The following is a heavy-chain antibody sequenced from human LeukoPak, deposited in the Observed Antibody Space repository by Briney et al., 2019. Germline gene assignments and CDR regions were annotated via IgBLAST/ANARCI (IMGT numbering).Heavy chain of an antibody. CDR3: AGRGVNQPFDY. CDR2: INHSGST. CDR1: GGSFSGYY. Sequence: SETLSLTCAVYGGSFSGYYWSWIRQPPGKGLEWIGEINHSGSTNYNPSLKSRVTISVDTSKNQFSLKLSSVTAADTAVYYCAGRGVNQPFDYWGQGTLVTVSS. J-gene: IGHJ4*02. V-gene: IGHV4-34*01. D-gene: IGHD2-8*01.